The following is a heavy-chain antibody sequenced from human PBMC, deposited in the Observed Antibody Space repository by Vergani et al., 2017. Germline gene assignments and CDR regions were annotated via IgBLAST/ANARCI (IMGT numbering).Heavy chain of an antibody. V-gene: IGHV2-5*04. CDR1: GFSLNTRGVS. CDR3: VYRKTECGTTGCFYPFYYYYYMGV. J-gene: IGHJ6*03. Sequence: QITLKESGPTLVKPTQTLTLTCTFSGFSLNTRGVSVAWIRQPPGKALDWLALIYWNDDQHYSPSLNNRVTITKDTSKNQVVLTITNMDYVDTGTYYCVYRKTECGTTGCFYPFYYYYYMGVLGKGATVAVSS. CDR2: IYWNDDQ. D-gene: IGHD1-7*01.